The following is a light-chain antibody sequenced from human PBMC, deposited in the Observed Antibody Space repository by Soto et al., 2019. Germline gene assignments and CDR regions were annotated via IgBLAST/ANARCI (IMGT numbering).Light chain of an antibody. CDR1: QSISIY. J-gene: IGKJ3*01. CDR2: AAS. CDR3: QQTYSTPFT. V-gene: IGKV1-39*01. Sequence: DIQMTQSPSSLSASIGDRVTITCRASQSISIYLNWYQQKPGKAPKLLISAASSLQSGVPSRVSGSGSGTDFTLTISSLQPEDFTPYFCQQTYSTPFTFGPGTKVDFK.